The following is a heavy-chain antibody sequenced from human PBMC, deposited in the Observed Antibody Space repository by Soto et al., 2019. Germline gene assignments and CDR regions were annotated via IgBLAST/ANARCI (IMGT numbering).Heavy chain of an antibody. CDR1: GFTFSSYG. CDR3: AATGGYYYYYMDV. D-gene: IGHD3-10*01. V-gene: IGHV3-33*01. Sequence: GGSLRLSCAASGFTFSSYGMHWVRQAPGKGLEWVAVIWYDGSNKYYADSVKGRFTISRDNSKNTLYLQMNSLRAEDTAVYYCAATGGYYYYYMDVWGKGTTVTVSS. J-gene: IGHJ6*03. CDR2: IWYDGSNK.